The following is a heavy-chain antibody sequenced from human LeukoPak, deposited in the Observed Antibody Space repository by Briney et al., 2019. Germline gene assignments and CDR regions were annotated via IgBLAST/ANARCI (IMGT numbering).Heavy chain of an antibody. D-gene: IGHD3-10*01. CDR3: ARHQYYYGSGSYHFDY. J-gene: IGHJ4*02. CDR2: INHSGST. CDR1: GGSFSGYY. Sequence: SETLSLTCAVYGGSFSGYYWSWIRQPPGKGLEWIGEINHSGSTNYNPSLKSRVTISVDTSKNQFSLELSSVTAADTAVYYCARHQYYYGSGSYHFDYWGQGTLVTVSS. V-gene: IGHV4-34*01.